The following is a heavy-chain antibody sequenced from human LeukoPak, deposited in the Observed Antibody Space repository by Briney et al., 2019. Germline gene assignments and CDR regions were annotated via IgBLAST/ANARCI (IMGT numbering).Heavy chain of an antibody. D-gene: IGHD3-9*01. CDR2: INPNSGGT. Sequence: ASVKVSCKASGYTFTGYYMHWVRQAPGQGLEWMGWINPNSGGTNYAQKLQGRVTMTTDTSTSTAYMGLRSLRSDDTAVYYCARYGRLTGYPFDYWGQGTLVTVSS. CDR1: GYTFTGYY. CDR3: ARYGRLTGYPFDY. V-gene: IGHV1-2*02. J-gene: IGHJ4*02.